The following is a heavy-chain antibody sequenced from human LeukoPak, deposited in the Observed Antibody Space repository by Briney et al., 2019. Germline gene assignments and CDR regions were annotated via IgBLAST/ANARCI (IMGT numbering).Heavy chain of an antibody. CDR2: INHNGNT. D-gene: IGHD3-10*01. CDR1: GGSFSTFY. J-gene: IGHJ4*02. Sequence: KPSETLSLTCGVSGGSFSTFYWNWIRQHPGEGLEWIGEINHNGNTNYNPSLKGRVTLSVDKSKNQFSLKLRSVTAADTALYYCATVAIRAEFHFDHWGQGLLVTVSS. CDR3: ATVAIRAEFHFDH. V-gene: IGHV4-34*01.